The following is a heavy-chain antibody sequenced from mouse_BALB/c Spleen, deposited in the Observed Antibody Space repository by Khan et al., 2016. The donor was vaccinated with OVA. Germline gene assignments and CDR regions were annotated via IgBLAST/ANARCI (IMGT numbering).Heavy chain of an antibody. CDR3: TRHRGYYGRNPYCDY. J-gene: IGHJ2*01. Sequence: EVELVESGGGLVRPGGSLKLSCAASGFSFSSYSMSWVRQTPEKRLEGVATISSGGSYTYYPDSVKGRFTISRDNAKNTLYLQMSSLKSEDTAMYYCTRHRGYYGRNPYCDYWGQGTTLTVSS. V-gene: IGHV5-6-4*01. CDR2: ISSGGSYT. CDR1: GFSFSSYS. D-gene: IGHD1-1*01.